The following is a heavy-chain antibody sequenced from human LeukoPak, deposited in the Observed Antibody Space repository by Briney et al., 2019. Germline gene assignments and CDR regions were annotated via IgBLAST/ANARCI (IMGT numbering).Heavy chain of an antibody. V-gene: IGHV3-30*02. D-gene: IGHD3-22*01. CDR1: GFTFSNYG. Sequence: GGSLRLSCAASGFTFSNYGIHWVRQAPGKGLEWVAFIQYDGSNKYYADSVKGRFTISRDNSKNTLYLQMNSLRAEDTAVYYWAKDRAMQGYYDSSGYYGNFYCMDVWGKGTSVTVSS. J-gene: IGHJ6*03. CDR3: AKDRAMQGYYDSSGYYGNFYCMDV. CDR2: IQYDGSNK.